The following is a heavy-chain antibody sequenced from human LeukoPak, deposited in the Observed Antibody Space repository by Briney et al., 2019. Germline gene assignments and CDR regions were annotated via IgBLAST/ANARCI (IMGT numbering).Heavy chain of an antibody. D-gene: IGHD3-9*01. CDR2: ISGSGGST. Sequence: GGSLRLSCAASGFTFSSYGMSWVRQAPGKGLEWVSAISGSGGSTYYADSVKGRFTISRDNSKNTLYLQMNSLRAEDTAVYYCAKVELRYFDWLSAGGAFDIWGQGTMVTVSS. J-gene: IGHJ3*02. V-gene: IGHV3-23*01. CDR3: AKVELRYFDWLSAGGAFDI. CDR1: GFTFSSYG.